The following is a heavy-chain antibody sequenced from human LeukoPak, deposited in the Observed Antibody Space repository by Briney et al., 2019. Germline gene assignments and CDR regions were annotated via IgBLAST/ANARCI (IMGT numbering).Heavy chain of an antibody. D-gene: IGHD2/OR15-2a*01. CDR1: GFTFSHYG. Sequence: GGSLTLSCAASGFTFSHYGMHWVRQAPGKGLEWVAVISYDGSHQYSEDPVKGRLIISRENSRHTLYLQMNSLIPEDTSVYYCARARNGTLKYWGQGTLVIVS. CDR3: ARARNGTLKY. CDR2: ISYDGSHQ. J-gene: IGHJ4*02. V-gene: IGHV3-30*05.